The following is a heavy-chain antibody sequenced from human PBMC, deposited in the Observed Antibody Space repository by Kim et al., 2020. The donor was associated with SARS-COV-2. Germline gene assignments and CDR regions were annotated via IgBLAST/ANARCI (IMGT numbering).Heavy chain of an antibody. J-gene: IGHJ4*02. CDR2: ITGNGGST. D-gene: IGHD3-3*01. CDR3: AKRCAKSGCYYFDN. Sequence: GGSLRLSCAASGFTFSSYVMSWVRQAPGKGLEWVSTITGNGGSTFYADSVKGRFTISRDNSKNTLYLQMNSLRAEDTAVYYCAKRCAKSGCYYFDNWGQGTLVTVSS. CDR1: GFTFSSYV. V-gene: IGHV3-23*01.